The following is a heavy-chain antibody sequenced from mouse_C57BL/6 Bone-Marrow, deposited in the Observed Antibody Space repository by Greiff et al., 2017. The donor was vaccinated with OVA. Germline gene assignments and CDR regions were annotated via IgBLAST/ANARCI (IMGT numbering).Heavy chain of an antibody. J-gene: IGHJ4*01. V-gene: IGHV5-12*01. CDR1: GFTFSDYY. Sequence: EVNVVESGGGLVQPGGSLKLSCAASGFTFSDYYMYWVRQTPEKRLEWVAYISNGGGSTYSPDTVKGRFTISRDTAKYTLYLQMSRLKSEDTAMYYCARSMDDWGQGTSVTVSS. CDR2: ISNGGGST. CDR3: ARSMDD.